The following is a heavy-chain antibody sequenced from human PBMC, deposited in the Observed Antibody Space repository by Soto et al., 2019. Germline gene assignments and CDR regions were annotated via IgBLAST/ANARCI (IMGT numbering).Heavy chain of an antibody. Sequence: QVQLQESDPGLVKPSETLSLTCTVSGGPVTTSISYYWTGIRQPPGKGLEWIGYIFSSGGTNYHASLKSRVTISVDTYKNQFALKLSSVTAADTAGYDCARDARMPSDLGGYYSYAIDVWGQGTTVTVSS. CDR2: IFSSGGT. CDR1: GGPVTTSISYY. CDR3: ARDARMPSDLGGYYSYAIDV. D-gene: IGHD3-16*01. V-gene: IGHV4-61*01. J-gene: IGHJ6*02.